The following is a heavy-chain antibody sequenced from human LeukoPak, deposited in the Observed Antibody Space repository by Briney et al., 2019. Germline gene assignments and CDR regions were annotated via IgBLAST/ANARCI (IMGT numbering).Heavy chain of an antibody. D-gene: IGHD3-16*02. CDR2: INPSGGST. J-gene: IGHJ3*02. CDR1: GYTFTGYY. Sequence: GASVKVSCKASGYTFTGYYMHWVRQAPGQGLEWMGIINPSGGSTSYAQKFQGRVTMTRDTSTSTVYMELSSLRSEDTAVYYCARVKAPFFALYDYVWGSYRYNAFDIWGQGTMVTVSS. CDR3: ARVKAPFFALYDYVWGSYRYNAFDI. V-gene: IGHV1-46*01.